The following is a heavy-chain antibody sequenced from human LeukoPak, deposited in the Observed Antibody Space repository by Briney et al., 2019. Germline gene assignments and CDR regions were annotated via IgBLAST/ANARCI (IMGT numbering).Heavy chain of an antibody. J-gene: IGHJ4*02. CDR3: ARENDSSFDY. CDR1: GFTVSSNY. CDR2: IYSGGST. D-gene: IGHD1-1*01. Sequence: PGGSLRLSCAASGFTVSSNYMSWVRQAPGKRLEWVSVIYSGGSTYYADSVKGRFTISRDNSKNTLYLQMNSLRAEDTAVYYCARENDSSFDYWGQGTLVTVSS. V-gene: IGHV3-53*01.